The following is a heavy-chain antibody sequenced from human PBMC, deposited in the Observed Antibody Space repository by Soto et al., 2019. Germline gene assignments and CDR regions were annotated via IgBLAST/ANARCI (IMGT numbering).Heavy chain of an antibody. Sequence: QVQLVESGEAWAQLGGPRGFSCQASGFTFSDYYITWFRQAQGRGLESVSYISNSGTRWYYADSVKGRFTISRDNAKNSLYLQLNSLRAEDTAVYYCAREYYDVLTDYYRYYYIDVWGKGITVTVSS. CDR2: ISNSGTRW. D-gene: IGHD3-9*01. J-gene: IGHJ6*04. V-gene: IGHV3-11*01. CDR3: AREYYDVLTDYYRYYYIDV. CDR1: GFTFSDYY.